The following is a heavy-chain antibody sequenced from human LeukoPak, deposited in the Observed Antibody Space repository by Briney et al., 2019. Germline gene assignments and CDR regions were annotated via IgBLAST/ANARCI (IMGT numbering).Heavy chain of an antibody. V-gene: IGHV3-9*01. Sequence: PGRSLRLSCAASGFTFDDYAMHWVRQAPGKGLEWVSGISWNSGSIGYADSVKGRFTISRDNAKNSLYLQMNSLRAEDTALYCCAKDSKQWLTNFDYWGQGTLVAVSS. CDR2: ISWNSGSI. J-gene: IGHJ4*02. D-gene: IGHD6-19*01. CDR1: GFTFDDYA. CDR3: AKDSKQWLTNFDY.